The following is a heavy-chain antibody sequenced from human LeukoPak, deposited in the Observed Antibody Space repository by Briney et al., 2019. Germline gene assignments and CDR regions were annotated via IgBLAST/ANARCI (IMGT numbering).Heavy chain of an antibody. CDR3: ARDHYYDSSGYSPDY. V-gene: IGHV3-30*04. CDR1: GFTFSSYA. CDR2: ISYDGSNK. J-gene: IGHJ4*02. Sequence: GGSLRLSCAASGFTFSSYAMHWVRQAPGKGLEWVAVISYDGSNKYYADSVKGRFTISRDNSKNTLYLQRNSLGAEDTAVYYCARDHYYDSSGYSPDYWGQGTLVTVSS. D-gene: IGHD3-22*01.